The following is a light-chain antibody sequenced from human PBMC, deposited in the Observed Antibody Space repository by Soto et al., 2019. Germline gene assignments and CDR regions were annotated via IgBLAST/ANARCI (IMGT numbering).Light chain of an antibody. CDR1: QNINNY. CDR3: QQYENLPT. V-gene: IGKV1-33*01. Sequence: IQMTQSPSSLSASVGGRFTITFQASQNINNYLNWYQQKPGRAPKLLIYDASNLEAGVPSRFRGSGSGTDFTFTISRLQPEDIATYYCQQYENLPTFGQGTRLEIK. J-gene: IGKJ5*01. CDR2: DAS.